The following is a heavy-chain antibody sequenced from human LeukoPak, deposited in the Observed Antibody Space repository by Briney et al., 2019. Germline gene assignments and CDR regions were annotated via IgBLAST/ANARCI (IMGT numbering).Heavy chain of an antibody. V-gene: IGHV1-69*04. CDR2: IIPILGIA. CDR3: ARALRGGDYSADY. Sequence: SVKVSCKASGGTFSNYAISWVRQAPGQGLEWMGRIIPILGIADYAQNFQGRVTITVDKSTSTVYMELSSLTSDDTAMYYCARALRGGDYSADYWGQGTLVTVSS. CDR1: GGTFSNYA. J-gene: IGHJ4*02. D-gene: IGHD2-15*01.